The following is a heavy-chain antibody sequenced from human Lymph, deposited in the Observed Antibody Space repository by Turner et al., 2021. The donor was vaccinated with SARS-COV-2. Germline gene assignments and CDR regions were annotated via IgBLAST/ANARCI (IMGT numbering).Heavy chain of an antibody. J-gene: IGHJ6*02. CDR1: GYTFTSYD. V-gene: IGHV1-8*02. Sequence: QVPLVQSGAEVKKPGASVKVTCKAPGYTFTSYDINWVRQATGQGLEWMGWMNPNSGNTGYAQKFQGRVTMTRNTSISTAYMELSSLRSEDTAVYYCARGRYSGGGMDVWGQGTTVTVSS. D-gene: IGHD1-26*01. CDR2: MNPNSGNT. CDR3: ARGRYSGGGMDV.